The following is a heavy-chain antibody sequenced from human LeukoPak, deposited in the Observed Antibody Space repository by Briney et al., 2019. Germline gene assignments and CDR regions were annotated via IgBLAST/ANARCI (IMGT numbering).Heavy chain of an antibody. CDR1: GFAFSDYY. CDR2: ISSDGNNI. V-gene: IGHV3-11*04. D-gene: IGHD2-21*02. CDR3: ARGSETALDP. J-gene: IGHJ5*02. Sequence: GGSLRLSCAASGFAFSDYYMSWVRQAPGKGLEWVSYISSDGNNIYYVDSGKGRFTISRDNGKNSLYLQMNSLRAEDTAVYYCARGSETALDPWGQGTLVTVSS.